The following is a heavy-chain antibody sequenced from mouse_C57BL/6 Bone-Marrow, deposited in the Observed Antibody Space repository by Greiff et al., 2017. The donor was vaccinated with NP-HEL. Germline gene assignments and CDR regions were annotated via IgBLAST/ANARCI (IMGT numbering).Heavy chain of an antibody. Sequence: EVQLQQSGPELVKPGASVKISCKASGYTFTDYYMNWVKQSHGKSLEWIGDINPNNGGTSYNQKFKGKATLTVDKSSSTAYMELRSLTSEDSAVYYCIYYDYEDYAMDYWGQGTSVTVSS. CDR2: INPNNGGT. CDR3: IYYDYEDYAMDY. J-gene: IGHJ4*01. CDR1: GYTFTDYY. D-gene: IGHD2-4*01. V-gene: IGHV1-26*01.